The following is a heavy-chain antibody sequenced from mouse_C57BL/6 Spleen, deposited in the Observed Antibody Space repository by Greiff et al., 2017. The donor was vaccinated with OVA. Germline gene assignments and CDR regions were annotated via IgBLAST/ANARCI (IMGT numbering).Heavy chain of an antibody. Sequence: EVQLQQSGAELVKPGASVKLSCTASGFNITDYYMHWVKQRTEQGLEWIGRIDPEDGDTKYAPKFQGKATITADTSSNTAYLQLSSLTSEDTAVYYCAREGYYGSSYGAMDYWGQGTSVTVSS. J-gene: IGHJ4*01. V-gene: IGHV14-2*01. D-gene: IGHD1-1*01. CDR3: AREGYYGSSYGAMDY. CDR2: IDPEDGDT. CDR1: GFNITDYY.